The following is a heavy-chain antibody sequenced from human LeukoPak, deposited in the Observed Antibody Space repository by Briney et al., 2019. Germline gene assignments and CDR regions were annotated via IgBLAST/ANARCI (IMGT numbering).Heavy chain of an antibody. CDR2: ISSSSSYI. CDR3: ARDWRGGYGDYYYYYGMDV. J-gene: IGHJ6*02. D-gene: IGHD4-17*01. Sequence: GGSLRLSCAASGFTFSSYSMNWVRQAPGKGLEWVSSISSSSSYIYYADSVKGRFTISRDNAKNSLYLQMNSLRAEDTAVYSCARDWRGGYGDYYYYYGMDVWGQGTTVTVSS. CDR1: GFTFSSYS. V-gene: IGHV3-21*01.